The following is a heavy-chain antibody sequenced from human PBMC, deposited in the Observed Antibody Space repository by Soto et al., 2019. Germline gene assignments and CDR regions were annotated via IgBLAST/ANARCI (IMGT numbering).Heavy chain of an antibody. CDR1: GFTFNNYA. CDR3: AKDRLPVSGFHYSFDF. V-gene: IGHV3-23*01. Sequence: PGGPLRLSCAASGFTFNNYAMSWVRQAPGKALEWVSAPSISGGTTYYAAPVKGRFTISRDNSKNTLYLQMNSLRAEDTAVYYCAKDRLPVSGFHYSFDFWGQGTLVTVSS. CDR2: PSISGGTT. D-gene: IGHD6-19*01. J-gene: IGHJ4*02.